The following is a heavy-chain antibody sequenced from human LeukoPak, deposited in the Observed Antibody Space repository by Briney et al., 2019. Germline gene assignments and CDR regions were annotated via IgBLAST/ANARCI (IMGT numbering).Heavy chain of an antibody. CDR2: INNDGSST. D-gene: IGHD1-26*01. J-gene: IGHJ3*02. V-gene: IGHV3-74*01. CDR1: GFTFSSYW. Sequence: QPGGSLRLSCAASGFTFSSYWMHWVRQPPGKGLVWVSRINNDGSSTSYADSVKGRFTISRDNARNTLYLQMNSLRAEDTAVYYCATYGSYYDSRYAFEIGGQGTTVTVSS. CDR3: ATYGSYYDSRYAFEI.